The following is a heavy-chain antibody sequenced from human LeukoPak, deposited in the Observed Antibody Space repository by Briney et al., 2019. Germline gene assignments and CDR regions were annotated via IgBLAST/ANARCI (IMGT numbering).Heavy chain of an antibody. CDR3: AKEIAPYYDSSGYYYGL. J-gene: IGHJ4*02. CDR2: ISWNSGSI. CDR1: EFTFDDYA. D-gene: IGHD3-22*01. Sequence: GGSLRLSCAASEFTFDDYAMHWVRQAPGKGLEWVSGISWNSGSIGYADSVKGRFTISRDNAKNSLYLQMNSLRAEDTALYYCAKEIAPYYDSSGYYYGLWGQGTLVTVSS. V-gene: IGHV3-9*01.